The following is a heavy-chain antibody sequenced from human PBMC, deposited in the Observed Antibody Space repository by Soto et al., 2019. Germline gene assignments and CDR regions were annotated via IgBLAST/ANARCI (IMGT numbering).Heavy chain of an antibody. CDR1: GGSFSGYY. CDR2: INHSGST. V-gene: IGHV4-34*01. CDR3: ARVRWTLPRLTTVTIDY. J-gene: IGHJ4*02. D-gene: IGHD4-17*01. Sequence: NPSETLSLTCAVYGGSFSGYYWSWIRQPPGKGLEWIGEINHSGSTNYNPSLKSRVTISVDTSKNQFSLKLSSVTAADTAVYYCARVRWTLPRLTTVTIDYWGQGSLVTVSS.